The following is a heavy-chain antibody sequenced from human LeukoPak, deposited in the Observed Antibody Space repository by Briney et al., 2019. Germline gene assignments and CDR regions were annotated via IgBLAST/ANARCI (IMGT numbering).Heavy chain of an antibody. V-gene: IGHV4-34*01. CDR3: ARGLSWYNAFDI. CDR1: GGSFSGYY. CDR2: INHSGST. D-gene: IGHD6-13*01. Sequence: PSETLSLTCAVYGGSFSGYYWSWIRQSPGKGLEWIGEINHSGSTNYNPSLKSRVTISVDTSKNQFSLKLSSVTAADTAVYYCARGLSWYNAFDIWGQGTMVTVSS. J-gene: IGHJ3*02.